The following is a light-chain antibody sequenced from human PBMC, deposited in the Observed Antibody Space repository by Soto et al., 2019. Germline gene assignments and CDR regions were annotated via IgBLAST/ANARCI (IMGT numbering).Light chain of an antibody. Sequence: QSVLTQPPSASGTPGQRVPISCSGSSSNIGSNIVNWYQQLPGTAPKLLIYGDNQRPSGVPDRFSGSKSGTSASLAIRGLQSEDEADYYCAAWDDSLNGAVFGGGTQLTVL. V-gene: IGLV1-44*01. CDR3: AAWDDSLNGAV. CDR1: SSNIGSNI. CDR2: GDN. J-gene: IGLJ7*01.